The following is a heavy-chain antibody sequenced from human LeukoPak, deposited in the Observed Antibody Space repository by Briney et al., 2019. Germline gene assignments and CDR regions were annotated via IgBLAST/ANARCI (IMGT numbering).Heavy chain of an antibody. D-gene: IGHD3-9*01. J-gene: IGHJ4*02. CDR2: INHSGST. CDR3: ARDRRDILTGYYRGNDY. CDR1: GGSFSGYY. Sequence: SETLSLTCAVYGGSFSGYYWSWIRQPPGKGLEWIGEINHSGSTNYNPSLKSRVTISVDPSKNQFSLKLSSVTAADTAVYYCARDRRDILTGYYRGNDYWGQGTLVTVSS. V-gene: IGHV4-34*01.